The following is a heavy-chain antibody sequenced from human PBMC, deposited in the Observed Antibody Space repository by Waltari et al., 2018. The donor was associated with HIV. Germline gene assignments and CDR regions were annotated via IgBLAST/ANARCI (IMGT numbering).Heavy chain of an antibody. D-gene: IGHD2-15*01. CDR3: VRDVEWFQS. CDR1: GCFLRSSSYY. Sequence: RHLLESGPRLVTTSETLLLPCKVSGCFLRSSSYYWGWIRQPPGKGLEWIANIYYSGSAYYNPSLKSRVTISVDTSKNQFSLKLSSVTVADTAVYYCVRDVEWFQSWGQGTLVIVSS. CDR2: IYYSGSA. V-gene: IGHV4-39*07. J-gene: IGHJ5*01.